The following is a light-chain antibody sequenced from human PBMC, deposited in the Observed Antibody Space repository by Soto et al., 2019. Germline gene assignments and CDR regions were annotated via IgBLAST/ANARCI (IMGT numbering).Light chain of an antibody. J-gene: IGLJ3*02. Sequence: QPVPTQPPSVSGAPGQRVTISCTGSSSNIGAGYDVHWYHQLPGTAPKLLIYGNNNRPSGVPDRFSGSRSGTSASLAITGLQAEDEADYYCQSYDSSLSVWVFGGGTKVTVL. CDR3: QSYDSSLSVWV. V-gene: IGLV1-40*01. CDR2: GNN. CDR1: SSNIGAGYD.